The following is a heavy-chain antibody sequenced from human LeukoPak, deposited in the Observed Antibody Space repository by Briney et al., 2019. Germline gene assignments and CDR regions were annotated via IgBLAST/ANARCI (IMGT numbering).Heavy chain of an antibody. J-gene: IGHJ5*02. D-gene: IGHD4-11*01. V-gene: IGHV4-59*01. Sequence: PSETLSLTCTVSGGSISSYYWSWIRQPPGKGLEWIGYIYYSGSTNYIPSLESRVTISVDTSKNQFSLKLSSVTAADTAVYYCAREATTVTGNWFDPWGQGTLVTVSS. CDR1: GGSISSYY. CDR2: IYYSGST. CDR3: AREATTVTGNWFDP.